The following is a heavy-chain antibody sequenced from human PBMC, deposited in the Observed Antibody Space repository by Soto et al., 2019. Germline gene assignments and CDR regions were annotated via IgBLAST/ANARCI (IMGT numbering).Heavy chain of an antibody. CDR2: ISSSGSHI. V-gene: IGHV3-21*03. J-gene: IGHJ4*02. CDR1: GFSIKTYS. D-gene: IGHD6-19*01. CDR3: TRDEAASSSSWHDY. Sequence: EVQLVESGGGLVKPGGSLRLSCAASGFSIKTYSMNWVRQAPGKGLEWVSAISSSGSHIYYADAAKGRFTISRDNANNAVFLQMNSLRAEDTAVYFCTRDEAASSSSWHDYWGQGTLVTVSS.